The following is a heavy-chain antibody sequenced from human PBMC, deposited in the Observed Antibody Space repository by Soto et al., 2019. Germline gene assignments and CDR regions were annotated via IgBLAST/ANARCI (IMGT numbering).Heavy chain of an antibody. CDR2: IKGKTDGETI. CDR3: TTDFNYDY. CDR1: GFNFNNAW. V-gene: IGHV3-15*07. J-gene: IGHJ4*02. Sequence: EVQLVESGGGLVKPGGSLTLSCAASGFNFNNAWMNWVRQAPGKGLEGVGRIKGKTDGETIDYAAPVKGRFIISRDNLNGTLFMQMNSLTTEDTAVYYCTTDFNYDYWGQGTLVTVSS.